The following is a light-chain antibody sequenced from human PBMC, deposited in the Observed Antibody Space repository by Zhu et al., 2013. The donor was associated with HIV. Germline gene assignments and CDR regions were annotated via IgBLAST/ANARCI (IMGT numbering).Light chain of an antibody. CDR3: QQYGSSRS. V-gene: IGKV3-20*01. J-gene: IGKJ2*04. CDR2: DTS. CDR1: QSVSSSY. Sequence: EIVLTQSPGTLSLSPGERATLSCRASQSVSSSYLAWYQQKPGQAPRLLIYDTSSRATDIPDRFSGSGSGTDFTLTISRLEPEDFAVYYCQQYGSSRSFGQGTKLEIE.